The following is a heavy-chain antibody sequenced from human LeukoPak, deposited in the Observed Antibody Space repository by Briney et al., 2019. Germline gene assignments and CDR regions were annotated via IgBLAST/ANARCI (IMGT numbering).Heavy chain of an antibody. J-gene: IGHJ3*02. CDR2: ISSSSSYI. CDR1: GFTFSSYS. V-gene: IGHV3-21*01. CDR3: ARGLHAFDI. Sequence: PGGSLRLSCAASGFTFSSYSMNWVRQAPGKGLEWVSSISSSSSYIYYADSVKGRFTISRDNAKKSLFLQMTSLRGEDTAVYYCARGLHAFDIWGQGTMVTVSS.